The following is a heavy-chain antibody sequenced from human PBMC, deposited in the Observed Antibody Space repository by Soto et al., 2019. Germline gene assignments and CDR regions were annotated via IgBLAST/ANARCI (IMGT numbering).Heavy chain of an antibody. Sequence: GESLKISCKDSGYSFTSYWIGWVRQMPGKGLEWMGIIYPGDSDTRYDPSFQGQVTISADKSISTAYLQWSSLKASDTAMYYCARLMEDILTGYYPDYYFDYWGQGTLVTVSS. CDR3: ARLMEDILTGYYPDYYFDY. CDR2: IYPGDSDT. D-gene: IGHD3-9*01. J-gene: IGHJ4*02. CDR1: GYSFTSYW. V-gene: IGHV5-51*01.